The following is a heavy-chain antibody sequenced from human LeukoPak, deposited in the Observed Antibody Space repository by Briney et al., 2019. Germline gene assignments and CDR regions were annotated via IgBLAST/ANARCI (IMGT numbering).Heavy chain of an antibody. Sequence: ASETLSLTCAVYGGSFSGYYWSWIRQPPGKGLEWIGEINHSGSTNYNPSLKSRVTISVDASMNQFSLKLSSVTAADTAVYYCARTYYDYVWGSYRYTAKAFDYWGQGTLVTVSS. CDR3: ARTYYDYVWGSYRYTAKAFDY. CDR1: GGSFSGYY. J-gene: IGHJ4*02. CDR2: INHSGST. D-gene: IGHD3-16*02. V-gene: IGHV4-34*01.